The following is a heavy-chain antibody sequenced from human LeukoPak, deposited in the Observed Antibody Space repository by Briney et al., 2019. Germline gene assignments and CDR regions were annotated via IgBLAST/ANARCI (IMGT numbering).Heavy chain of an antibody. D-gene: IGHD5-12*01. J-gene: IGHJ5*02. Sequence: PSETLSLTCAVYGGSFSGYYWSWIRQPPGKGLEWIGEINHSGSTNYSPSLKSRVTISVDTSKNQFSLKLSSVTAADTAVYYCARQIRWLRYWFDPWGQGTLVTVSP. CDR1: GGSFSGYY. CDR2: INHSGST. V-gene: IGHV4-34*01. CDR3: ARQIRWLRYWFDP.